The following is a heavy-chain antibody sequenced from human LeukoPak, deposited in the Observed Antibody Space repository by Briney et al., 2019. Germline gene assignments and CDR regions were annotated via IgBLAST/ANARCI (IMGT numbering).Heavy chain of an antibody. CDR2: IGNSGGDT. CDR3: AKRGGESSGWGPFDY. Sequence: GGSLRLTCAASGFTFTTYAMCWVRQAPGKGLEWVSCIGNSGGDTVYADSVRGRFTVSRDTSRNTLFLEMNSLRAEDTAIYYCAKRGGESSGWGPFDYWGQGTLVTVSS. D-gene: IGHD6-19*01. V-gene: IGHV3-23*01. CDR1: GFTFTTYA. J-gene: IGHJ4*02.